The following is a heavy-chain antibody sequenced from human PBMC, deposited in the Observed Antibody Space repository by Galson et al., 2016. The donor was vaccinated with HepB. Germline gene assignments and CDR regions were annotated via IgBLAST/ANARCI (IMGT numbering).Heavy chain of an antibody. D-gene: IGHD2-2*01. Sequence: SLRLSCAASGFNLKYYAMHWVRQAPGKGLEWVSSISWSSGILGYADSVKGRFTISRDNAANFLHLEMNSLRAEDTALYFCAKDLYSSSSRGFDIWGRGTMVTVSS. V-gene: IGHV3-9*01. CDR1: GFNLKYYA. J-gene: IGHJ3*02. CDR3: AKDLYSSSSRGFDI. CDR2: ISWSSGIL.